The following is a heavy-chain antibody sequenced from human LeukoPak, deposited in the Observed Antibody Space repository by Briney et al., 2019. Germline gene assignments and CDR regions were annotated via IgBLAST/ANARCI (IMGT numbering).Heavy chain of an antibody. J-gene: IGHJ3*02. V-gene: IGHV4-59*12. D-gene: IGHD5-18*01. Sequence: PSETLSLTCTVSGGSISSYYWSWIRQPPGKGLEWIGYIYYSGSTNYKPSLKSRVTISVDTSKNQFSLKVTSVTAADTAVYYCARDGLWIQNAFDIWGQGTMVTVSS. CDR1: GGSISSYY. CDR3: ARDGLWIQNAFDI. CDR2: IYYSGST.